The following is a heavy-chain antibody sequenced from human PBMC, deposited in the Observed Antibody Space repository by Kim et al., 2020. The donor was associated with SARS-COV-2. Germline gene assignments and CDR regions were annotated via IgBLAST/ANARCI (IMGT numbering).Heavy chain of an antibody. CDR2: FDSEEGEI. CDR3: AAAPSRTPVSGSVFFDY. V-gene: IGHV1-24*01. J-gene: IGHJ4*02. Sequence: ASVKVSCKGSGYTLSELSMHWVRQTPGKGLEWMGGFDSEEGEIVYAQKFQGRIMMTEDSSTDTAYMELRSLRSEDTAMYFCAAAPSRTPVSGSVFFDYWGQGILVTVSS. D-gene: IGHD6-19*01. CDR1: GYTLSELS.